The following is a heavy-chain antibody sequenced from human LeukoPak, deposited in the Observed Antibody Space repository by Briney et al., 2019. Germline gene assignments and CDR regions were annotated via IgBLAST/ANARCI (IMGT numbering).Heavy chain of an antibody. Sequence: GASVKVSCKASGYTFTGYYMHWVRQAPGQGLEWMGWINPNSGGTNYAQKFQGRVTMTRDTSISTAYMELSRLRSDDTAVYYCARSRMVRGVISWFDPWGQGTLVTVSS. CDR3: ARSRMVRGVISWFDP. CDR2: INPNSGGT. CDR1: GYTFTGYY. V-gene: IGHV1-2*02. J-gene: IGHJ5*02. D-gene: IGHD3-10*01.